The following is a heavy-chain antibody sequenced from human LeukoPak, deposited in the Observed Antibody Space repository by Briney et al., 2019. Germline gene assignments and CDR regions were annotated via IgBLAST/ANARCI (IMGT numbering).Heavy chain of an antibody. J-gene: IGHJ4*02. D-gene: IGHD3-9*01. Sequence: ASVKVSCKASGGTFSSYAISWVRRAPGQGLEWMGGIIPIFGTANYAQKFQGRVTITADKSTSTAYMELSSLRSEDTAVYYCARVESYDILTGYLYYFDYLGQGTLVTVSS. CDR1: GGTFSSYA. CDR2: IIPIFGTA. V-gene: IGHV1-69*06. CDR3: ARVESYDILTGYLYYFDY.